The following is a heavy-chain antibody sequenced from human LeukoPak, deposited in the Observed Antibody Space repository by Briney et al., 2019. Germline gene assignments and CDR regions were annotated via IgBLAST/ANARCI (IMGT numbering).Heavy chain of an antibody. CDR2: INYSGYT. Sequence: WIRQPPGKGLEWIGGINYSGYTYYNPSLKSRVTISVDTPKNQFSLKLSSVTAADTAVYYCARPGYYDNSGFNFDYWGQGTLVTASS. J-gene: IGHJ4*02. CDR3: ARPGYYDNSGFNFDY. D-gene: IGHD3-22*01. V-gene: IGHV4-39*01.